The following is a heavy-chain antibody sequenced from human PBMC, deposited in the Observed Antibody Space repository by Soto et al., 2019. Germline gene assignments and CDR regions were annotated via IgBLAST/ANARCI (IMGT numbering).Heavy chain of an antibody. CDR3: ATRPAITMIVVVPSHDAFDI. D-gene: IGHD3-22*01. Sequence: GESLKISCKGSGYSFTSYWISWVRQMPGKGLEWMGRIDPSDSYTNYSPSFQGHVTISADKSISTAYLQWSSLKASDTAMYYCATRPAITMIVVVPSHDAFDIWGQGTMVTVSS. V-gene: IGHV5-10-1*01. J-gene: IGHJ3*02. CDR1: GYSFTSYW. CDR2: IDPSDSYT.